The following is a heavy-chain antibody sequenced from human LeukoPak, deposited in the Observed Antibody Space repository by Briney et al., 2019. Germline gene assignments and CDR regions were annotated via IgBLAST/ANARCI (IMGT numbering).Heavy chain of an antibody. J-gene: IGHJ4*02. D-gene: IGHD6-19*01. CDR1: GYTFIDYD. CDR2: IGIRGDT. Sequence: GGSLRLSCAASGYTFIDYDMHWVRQVIGKGLEWVSAIGIRGDTHYSGSVKGRFTISRENAESSLYLQMNSLRAEDTAVYYCARGGIQVSGIDEFDYWGQGTLVTVSS. V-gene: IGHV3-13*01. CDR3: ARGGIQVSGIDEFDY.